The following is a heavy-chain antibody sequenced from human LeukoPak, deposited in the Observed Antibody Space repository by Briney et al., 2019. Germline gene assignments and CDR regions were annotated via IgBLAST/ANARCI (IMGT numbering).Heavy chain of an antibody. J-gene: IGHJ4*02. CDR3: AGGTYYGSGSQPGYLNY. D-gene: IGHD3-10*01. V-gene: IGHV3-53*01. Sequence: GGSLRLSCSASGFSVNNNYMNWVRQAPGKGLEWVSLMNNAGGTYYADSVRGRFTISRDSPENTLYFQMNSLRPEDTAVYYCAGGTYYGSGSQPGYLNYWGQGTLVTVSS. CDR2: MNNAGGT. CDR1: GFSVNNNY.